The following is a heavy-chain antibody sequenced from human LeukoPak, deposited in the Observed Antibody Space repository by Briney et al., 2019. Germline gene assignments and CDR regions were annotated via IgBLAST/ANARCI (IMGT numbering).Heavy chain of an antibody. Sequence: NTSETLSLTCTVSGGSISSYYWSWIRQPPGKGLEWIGYIYYSGSTNYNPSLKSRVTISVDTSKNQFSLKLSSVTAADTAVYYCARTNSGWYGVRYYYYGMDVWGQGTTVTVSS. J-gene: IGHJ6*02. V-gene: IGHV4-59*01. CDR2: IYYSGST. D-gene: IGHD6-19*01. CDR1: GGSISSYY. CDR3: ARTNSGWYGVRYYYYGMDV.